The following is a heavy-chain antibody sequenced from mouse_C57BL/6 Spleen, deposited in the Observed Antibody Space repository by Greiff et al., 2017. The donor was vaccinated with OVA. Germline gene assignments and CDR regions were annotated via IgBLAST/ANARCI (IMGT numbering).Heavy chain of an antibody. Sequence: VQRVESGPELVKPGASVKISCKASGYAFSSSWMNWVKQRPGKGLEWIGRIYPGDGDTNYNGKFKGKATLTADKSSSTAYMQLSSLTSEDSAVYFCARDYGSSSGFAYWGQGTLVTVSA. J-gene: IGHJ3*01. CDR2: IYPGDGDT. V-gene: IGHV1-82*01. CDR3: ARDYGSSSGFAY. CDR1: GYAFSSSW. D-gene: IGHD1-1*01.